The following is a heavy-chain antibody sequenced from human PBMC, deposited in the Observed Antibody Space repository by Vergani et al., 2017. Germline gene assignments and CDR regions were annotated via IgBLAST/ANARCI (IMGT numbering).Heavy chain of an antibody. D-gene: IGHD5-18*01. CDR3: ATEAMGYGMDV. CDR2: ISYDGSNK. CDR1: GFTFSSYG. J-gene: IGHJ6*02. V-gene: IGHV3-30*03. Sequence: QVQLVESGGGVVQPGRSLRLSCAASGFTFSSYGMHWVRQAPGKGLEWVAVISYDGSNKYYADSVKGRFTISRANSKNTLYLQMNSLRAEDTAVYYCATEAMGYGMDVWGQGTTVTVSS.